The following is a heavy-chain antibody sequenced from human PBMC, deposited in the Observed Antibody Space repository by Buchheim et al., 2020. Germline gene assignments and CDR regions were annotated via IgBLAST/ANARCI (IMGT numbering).Heavy chain of an antibody. V-gene: IGHV3-73*01. CDR3: AKDHCSTTSCYTYFDY. CDR1: GFTFSGSA. CDR2: IRSKANSYAT. D-gene: IGHD2-2*02. Sequence: EVQLVESGGGLVQPGGSLKLSCAASGFTFSGSAMHWVRQASGKGLEWVGRIRSKANSYATAYAASVKGRFTISRDDSKNTAYLQMNSLKTEDTAVYYCAKDHCSTTSCYTYFDYWGQGTL. J-gene: IGHJ4*02.